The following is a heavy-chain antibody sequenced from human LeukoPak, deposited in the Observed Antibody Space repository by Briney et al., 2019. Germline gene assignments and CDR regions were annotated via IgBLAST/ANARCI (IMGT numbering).Heavy chain of an antibody. Sequence: ASVKVSCKASGYTFTSYDINWVRQATGQGLEWMGWMSPNSGNTGYAQKFQGRVTITRNTSISTAYMELSSLRSEDTAVYYCARGLPGCSSTSCYERYYYYYMDVWGKGTTVTVSS. CDR2: MSPNSGNT. D-gene: IGHD2-2*01. V-gene: IGHV1-8*03. CDR1: GYTFTSYD. CDR3: ARGLPGCSSTSCYERYYYYYMDV. J-gene: IGHJ6*03.